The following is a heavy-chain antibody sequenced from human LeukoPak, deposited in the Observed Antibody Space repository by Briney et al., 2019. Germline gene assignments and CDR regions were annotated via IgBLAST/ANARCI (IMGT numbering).Heavy chain of an antibody. Sequence: SQTLSLTCTVSGGSISSGGYYWRWIRQHPGKGLEWIGYIYYSGSTYYNPSLKSRVTISVDTSKNQFSLKLSSVTAADTAVYYCARGAWFGDPDYYYYGMDVWGQGTAVTVSS. J-gene: IGHJ6*02. V-gene: IGHV4-31*03. CDR2: IYYSGST. CDR1: GGSISSGGYY. CDR3: ARGAWFGDPDYYYYGMDV. D-gene: IGHD3-10*01.